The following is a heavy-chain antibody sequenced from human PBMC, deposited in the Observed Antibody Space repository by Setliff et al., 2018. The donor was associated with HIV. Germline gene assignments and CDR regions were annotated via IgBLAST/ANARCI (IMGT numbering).Heavy chain of an antibody. D-gene: IGHD1-26*01. CDR1: VFTFNNYG. CDR2: IRYDGSQK. V-gene: IGHV3-30*02. CDR3: ARVWVYAFDI. J-gene: IGHJ3*02. Sequence: GESLKISCAASVFTFNNYGMNWVRQAPGKGLEWVAFIRYDGSQKYYVDSVKGRFTISRDNSKNTLYLQMGSLRPEDMAVYYCARVWVYAFDIWGQGTMVTISS.